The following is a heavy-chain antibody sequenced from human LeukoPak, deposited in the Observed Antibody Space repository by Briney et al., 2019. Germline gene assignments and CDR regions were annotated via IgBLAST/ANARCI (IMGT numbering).Heavy chain of an antibody. Sequence: PSGTLSLTCAVSGGSIRSSYWWSWVRQPPGKGLEWIGEIYHSGSTNFNPSLKSRVTISVDKSNHQFSLNLSSVTAADTAMYYCARTGYCSGTSCRSGRYFDYWGQETLVTVSS. V-gene: IGHV4-4*02. D-gene: IGHD2-2*01. J-gene: IGHJ4*02. CDR1: GGSIRSSYW. CDR3: ARTGYCSGTSCRSGRYFDY. CDR2: IYHSGST.